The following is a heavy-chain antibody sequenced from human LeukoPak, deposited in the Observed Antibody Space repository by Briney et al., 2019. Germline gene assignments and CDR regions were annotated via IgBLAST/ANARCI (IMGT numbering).Heavy chain of an antibody. CDR2: IYPGDSDT. D-gene: IGHD3-22*01. J-gene: IGHJ4*02. Sequence: GESLKISCKGSGYSFTSYWIGWVRQMPGKGLEWMGIIYPGDSDTRYSPSFQGQVTISADKSISTAYLQWSSLKASDTAMYYCARHPVQYYYDSSGYRLYYFDYWGQGTLVTVSS. CDR3: ARHPVQYYYDSSGYRLYYFDY. CDR1: GYSFTSYW. V-gene: IGHV5-51*01.